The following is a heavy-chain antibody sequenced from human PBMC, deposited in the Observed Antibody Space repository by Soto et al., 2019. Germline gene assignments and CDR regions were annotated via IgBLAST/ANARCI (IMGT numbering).Heavy chain of an antibody. D-gene: IGHD3-10*01. CDR2: ISAYNGNT. CDR3: ARATYYYGSGSYPDY. V-gene: IGHV1-18*04. CDR1: GYTFTSYG. J-gene: IGHJ4*02. Sequence: ASVKVSCKASGYTFTSYGISWVRQAPGQGLEWMGWISAYNGNTNYAQKLQGRVTMTTDTSTSTAYMELRSLRPDDTAAYYCARATYYYGSGSYPDYWGQGTLVTVSS.